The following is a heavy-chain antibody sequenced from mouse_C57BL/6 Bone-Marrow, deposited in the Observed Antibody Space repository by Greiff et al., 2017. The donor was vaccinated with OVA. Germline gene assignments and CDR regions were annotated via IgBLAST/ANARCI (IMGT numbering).Heavy chain of an antibody. CDR1: GFNIKNTY. CDR2: IDPANGNT. Sequence: DVQLQQSVAELVRPGASVKLSCTASGFNIKNTYMHWVKQRPEQGLEWIGRIDPANGNTKYAPKFQGKATITADTSSNTGYLQISSLTSEDTAIYFCVRDRWYNLFYWYFDVWGKGTTVTVSS. D-gene: IGHD2-1*01. V-gene: IGHV14-3*01. CDR3: VRDRWYNLFYWYFDV. J-gene: IGHJ1*03.